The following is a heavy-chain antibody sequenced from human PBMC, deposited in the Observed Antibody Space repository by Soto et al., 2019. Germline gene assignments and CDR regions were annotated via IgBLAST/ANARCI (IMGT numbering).Heavy chain of an antibody. CDR1: GGTFSGYS. D-gene: IGHD3-16*01. CDR2: IIPIFGTA. CDR3: ARPFQSWPGGWYFDL. Sequence: QVQLVQSGAEVKKPGSSVKVSCKASGGTFSGYSINWVRQAPGQGLEWMGGIIPIFGTANYAQKFQGRVTLTADESTSTAHMELSSLRNEDTAVYYCARPFQSWPGGWYFDLWGRGTLVTVSS. J-gene: IGHJ2*01. V-gene: IGHV1-69*01.